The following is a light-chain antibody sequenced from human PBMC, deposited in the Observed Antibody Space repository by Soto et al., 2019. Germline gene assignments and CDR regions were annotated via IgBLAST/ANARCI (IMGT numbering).Light chain of an antibody. CDR2: DVT. CDR3: SSYTNKDTLL. CDR1: SSDVGGYDH. V-gene: IGLV2-14*03. J-gene: IGLJ3*02. Sequence: QSALTQPASVSGSPGQSITISCTRTSSDVGGYDHVSWYQQHPGKDPKRIIYDVTVRPSGISPRFSGSKSDNTASLAVSGLQPEDEADYYWSSYTNKDTLLFGGGSKLTV.